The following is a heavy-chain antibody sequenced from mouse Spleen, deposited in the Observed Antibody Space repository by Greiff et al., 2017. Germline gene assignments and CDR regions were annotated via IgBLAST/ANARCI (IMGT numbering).Heavy chain of an antibody. CDR2: ISGGGGNT. V-gene: IGHV5-9*01. CDR1: GFTFSSYT. J-gene: IGHJ1*03. D-gene: IGHD1-1*01. CDR3: ARCSTVVAFYWYFDV. Sequence: EVQRVESGGGLVKPGGSLKLSCAASGFTFSSYTMSWVRQTPEKRLEWVATISGGGGNTYYPDSVKGRFTISRDNAKNTLYLQMSSLRSEDTALYYCARCSTVVAFYWYFDVWGTGTTVTVSS.